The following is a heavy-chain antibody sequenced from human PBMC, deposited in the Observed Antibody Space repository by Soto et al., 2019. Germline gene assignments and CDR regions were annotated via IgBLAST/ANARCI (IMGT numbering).Heavy chain of an antibody. CDR1: GGSVSSGSYY. CDR2: IYYSGST. V-gene: IGHV4-61*01. J-gene: IGHJ6*02. CDR3: VRSTVELATIGYQYIYGMDV. D-gene: IGHD5-12*01. Sequence: SETLSLTCTVSGGSVSSGSYYWSWIRQPPGKGLEWIGYIYYSGSTNYNPSLKSRVTISVDTSKNQFSLKLSSVTAADTAVYYCVRSTVELATIGYQYIYGMDVLCQGTSVNVFS.